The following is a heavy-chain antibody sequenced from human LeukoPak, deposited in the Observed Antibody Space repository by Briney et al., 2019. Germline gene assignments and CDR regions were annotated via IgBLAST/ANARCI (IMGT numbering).Heavy chain of an antibody. J-gene: IGHJ3*01. CDR3: ARWKMELQRNAFDF. Sequence: GGSLRLSCAASGFTFRTYWMSWIRQAPGKGPEWVADINQDGSEEYYVQSVKGRSTVSRDNAQSAVFLQMTNLRADDTAVYYCARWKMELQRNAFDFWGQGTVVTVSS. CDR2: INQDGSEE. CDR1: GFTFRTYW. D-gene: IGHD1-26*01. V-gene: IGHV3-7*01.